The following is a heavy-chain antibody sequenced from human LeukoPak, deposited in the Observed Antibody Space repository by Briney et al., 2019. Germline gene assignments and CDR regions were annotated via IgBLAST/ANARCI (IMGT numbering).Heavy chain of an antibody. D-gene: IGHD6-19*01. CDR2: IYTSGST. CDR1: GGSISSGSYY. J-gene: IGHJ4*02. Sequence: TLSLTCTVSGGSISSGSYYWSWIRQPAGKGLEWIGRIYTSGSTNYNPSLKSRVTISVDTSKNQFSLKLSSVTAADTAVYYCARGAGWYNYWGQGTLVTVSS. CDR3: ARGAGWYNY. V-gene: IGHV4-61*02.